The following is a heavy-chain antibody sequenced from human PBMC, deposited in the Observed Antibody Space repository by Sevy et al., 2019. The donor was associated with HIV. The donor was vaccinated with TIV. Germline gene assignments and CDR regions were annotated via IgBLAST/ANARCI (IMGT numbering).Heavy chain of an antibody. CDR3: ERVWSSSWDNWFDP. V-gene: IGHV3-21*01. CDR1: GFTFSSYS. CDR2: ISSSSSYI. Sequence: GGSLRLSCAASGFTFSSYSMNWVRQAPGKGLEWVSSISSSSSYIYYADSVKGRFTISRDNAKNSLYLQMNSLRAEDTAVYYCERVWSSSWDNWFDPWGQGTLVTVSS. D-gene: IGHD6-13*01. J-gene: IGHJ5*02.